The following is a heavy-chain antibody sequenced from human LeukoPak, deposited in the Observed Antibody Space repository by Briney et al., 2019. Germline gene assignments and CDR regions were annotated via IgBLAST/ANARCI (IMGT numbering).Heavy chain of an antibody. V-gene: IGHV3-30*03. CDR2: VSADGRTQ. CDR3: AREFGHNRWYFDY. J-gene: IGHJ4*02. D-gene: IGHD5-24*01. Sequence: GGSLRLSCAASGFTFRTYSIHWVRQAPGKGLEWVTVVSADGRTQLYSDSVKDRFTVSRDNSLNTLHLQMNSLKTEDTAVYYCAREFGHNRWYFDYWGQGALVTVSS. CDR1: GFTFRTYS.